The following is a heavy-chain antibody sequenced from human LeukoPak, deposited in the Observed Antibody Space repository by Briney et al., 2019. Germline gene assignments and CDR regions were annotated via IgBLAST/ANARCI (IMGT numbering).Heavy chain of an antibody. Sequence: SETLSLTCTVSGGSISNYYWNWIRQPPGKGLEWIGYIYYTGSTNYNPSLKSRVTISVDTSKNQFSLKLSSVTAADTAVYYCARVFGRDSSGYYYVAFDIWGQGTMVTVSS. J-gene: IGHJ3*02. D-gene: IGHD3-22*01. CDR2: IYYTGST. CDR1: GGSISNYY. V-gene: IGHV4-59*12. CDR3: ARVFGRDSSGYYYVAFDI.